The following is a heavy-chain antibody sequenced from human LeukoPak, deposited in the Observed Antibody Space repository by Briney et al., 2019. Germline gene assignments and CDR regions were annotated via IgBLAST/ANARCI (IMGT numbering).Heavy chain of an antibody. J-gene: IGHJ5*02. V-gene: IGHV4-31*03. D-gene: IGHD2-15*01. CDR3: ASSLYDIVVVVAANNWFDP. CDR2: IYYSGST. Sequence: SETLSLTCTVSGGSISSGGYYWSWIRQHPGKGLEWIGYIYYSGSTYYNPSLKSRVTISVDTSKNQFSLKLSSVTAADTAVYYCASSLYDIVVVVAANNWFDPWGQGTLVTVSS. CDR1: GGSISSGGYY.